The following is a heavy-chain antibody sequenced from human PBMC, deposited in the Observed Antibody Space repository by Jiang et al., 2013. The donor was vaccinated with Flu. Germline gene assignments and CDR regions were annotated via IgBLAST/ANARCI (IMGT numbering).Heavy chain of an antibody. V-gene: IGHV1-46*03. CDR1: GYTFTNYY. Sequence: SGAEVKEPGASVKVSCKPSGYTFTNYYIHWVRQAPGEGLEWIGMIDPSSDNTAYAQKFQARVTMTGDTSTSTVYMELSSLTSEDTAVYYCDREGRYWGQGTLVTVSS. CDR2: IDPSSDNT. J-gene: IGHJ4*02. D-gene: IGHD3-10*01. CDR3: DREGRY.